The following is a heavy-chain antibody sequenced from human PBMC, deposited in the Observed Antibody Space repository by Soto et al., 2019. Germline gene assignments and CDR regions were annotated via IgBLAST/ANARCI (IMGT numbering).Heavy chain of an antibody. CDR1: GGTFSSHS. D-gene: IGHD4-17*01. Sequence: VQLMQSGAEVKQPGSSVKVSCKASGGTFSSHSINWVRQAPGQGLEWMGGIITLFGTANYAQNFQGRVTITADQSTSTAYMELNSLRSDDTAVYYGAREVGYGDVSAALLDGGQGTLVTVSS. CDR3: AREVGYGDVSAALLD. J-gene: IGHJ4*02. V-gene: IGHV1-69*01. CDR2: IITLFGTA.